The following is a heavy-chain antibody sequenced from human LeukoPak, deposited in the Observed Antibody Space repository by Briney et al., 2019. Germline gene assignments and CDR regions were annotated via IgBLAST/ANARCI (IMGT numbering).Heavy chain of an antibody. V-gene: IGHV3-21*01. CDR3: VSVPQDDDYSDSPLQVAFDL. CDR2: IRSGSARI. CDR1: GFTFDTHS. Sequence: GGTLTLTCTASGFTFDTHSMNWTRQSPANSLELVSFIRSGSARIHYTDSVKGRVTISGDNAKNSLFLQMNSLRAEDTAMYYCVSVPQDDDYSDSPLQVAFDLWGQGTVVTVSS. J-gene: IGHJ3*01. D-gene: IGHD3-22*01.